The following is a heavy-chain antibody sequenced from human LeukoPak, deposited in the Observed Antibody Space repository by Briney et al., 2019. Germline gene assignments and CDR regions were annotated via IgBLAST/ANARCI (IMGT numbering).Heavy chain of an antibody. CDR2: INPNSGGT. CDR3: ARDADGIVATANYYYGMDV. D-gene: IGHD5-12*01. Sequence: GASVKVSCKASGYTFTGYYMHWVRQAPGQGLEWMGWINPNSGGTNYAQKFQGWVTMTRDTSISTAYMELSRLRSDDTAVYYCARDADGIVATANYYYGMDVWGQGTTVTVSS. CDR1: GYTFTGYY. J-gene: IGHJ6*02. V-gene: IGHV1-2*04.